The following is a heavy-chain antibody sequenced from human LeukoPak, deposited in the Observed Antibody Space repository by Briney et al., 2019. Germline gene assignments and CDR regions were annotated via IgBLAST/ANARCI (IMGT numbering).Heavy chain of an antibody. V-gene: IGHV3-15*01. CDR3: SRFRVARCDWFDP. D-gene: IGHD3-3*01. J-gene: IGHJ5*02. Sequence: PGGSLRLSCAASGFTFSNSSMTWVRQTPGKGLEWVGRIKSTTDGGTSAYAAPVKGRFTISRDDSKNTLYLQMNSLNTEDTGVYYCSRFRVARCDWFDPWGQGTLVTVSS. CDR2: IKSTTDGGTS. CDR1: GFTFSNSS.